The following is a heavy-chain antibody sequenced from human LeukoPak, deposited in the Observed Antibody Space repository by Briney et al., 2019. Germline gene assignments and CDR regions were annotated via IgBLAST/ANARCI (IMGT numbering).Heavy chain of an antibody. CDR2: INAGNGNT. CDR1: GYTFTSYY. V-gene: IGHV1-3*03. CDR3: ARDSGGSYYWFDP. D-gene: IGHD1-26*01. J-gene: IGHJ5*02. Sequence: ASVKVSCKASGYTFTSYYMHWVRQAPGQRLEWMGWINAGNGNTKYSQEFQGRVTITRDTSASTAYMELSSLRSEDMAVYYCARDSGGSYYWFDPWGQGTLVTVSS.